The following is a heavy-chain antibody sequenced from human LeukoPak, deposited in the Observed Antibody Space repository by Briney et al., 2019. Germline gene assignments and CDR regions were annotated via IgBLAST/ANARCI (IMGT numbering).Heavy chain of an antibody. J-gene: IGHJ4*02. D-gene: IGHD5-24*01. Sequence: PGGSLRLSCAASGFTVSSNYMSWVHQAPGKGLEWVSVIYSGGSTYNADSVKGRFTISRDNSKNTLYLQMNSLRADDTAVYYCARGALQLNFDYWGQGTLVTVSS. CDR1: GFTVSSNY. V-gene: IGHV3-66*01. CDR2: IYSGGST. CDR3: ARGALQLNFDY.